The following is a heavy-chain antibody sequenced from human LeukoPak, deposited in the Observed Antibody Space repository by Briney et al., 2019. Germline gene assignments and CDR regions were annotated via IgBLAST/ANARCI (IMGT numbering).Heavy chain of an antibody. D-gene: IGHD3-22*01. Sequence: GGSLGLSCAASGFTFRSYRMNWVRQAPGKGLEWVASIKQGESERYYVDSVNGRFTISRDNAKDSLYLQMNSLRAEDTAVYYCARGDNSAFDIWGQRTMVTVSS. V-gene: IGHV3-7*04. CDR3: ARGDNSAFDI. CDR2: IKQGESER. CDR1: GFTFRSYR. J-gene: IGHJ3*02.